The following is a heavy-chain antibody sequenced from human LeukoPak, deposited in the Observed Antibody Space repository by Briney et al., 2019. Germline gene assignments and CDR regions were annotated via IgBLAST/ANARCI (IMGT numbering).Heavy chain of an antibody. CDR1: GFSFGGYT. J-gene: IGHJ4*02. V-gene: IGHV3-43*01. CDR3: ARDSSGSLDY. D-gene: IGHD1-26*01. Sequence: GGSLRLSCAASGFSFGGYTMHWFRQAPGKGLEWVSLISWNGYSTSYGDSVKGRFTISRDNNKDSLYLQMNSLRTEDAALYYCARDSSGSLDYWGQGTLVTVSS. CDR2: ISWNGYST.